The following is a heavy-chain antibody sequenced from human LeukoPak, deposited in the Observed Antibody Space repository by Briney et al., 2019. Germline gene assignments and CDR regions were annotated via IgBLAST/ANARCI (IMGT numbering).Heavy chain of an antibody. CDR3: ARGYQLLPFFDY. D-gene: IGHD2-2*01. Sequence: GGSLRLSCAASGFTFSSYAMSWVRQAPGKGLEWVSAISGSGGSTYYADSVKGRFTISRDNSKNTLYLQMNSLRAEDTAVYYCARGYQLLPFFDYWGQGTLVTVSS. CDR2: ISGSGGST. J-gene: IGHJ4*02. V-gene: IGHV3-23*01. CDR1: GFTFSSYA.